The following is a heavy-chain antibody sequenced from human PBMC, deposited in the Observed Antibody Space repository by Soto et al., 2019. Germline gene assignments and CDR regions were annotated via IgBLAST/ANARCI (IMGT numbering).Heavy chain of an antibody. CDR2: ISAYNGNT. D-gene: IGHD3-9*01. J-gene: IGHJ4*02. Sequence: ASVKVSCKASGYTFTSYGISWVRQAPGQGLEWMGWISAYNGNTNYAQKLQGRVTMTTDTSTSTAYMELGSLRSDDTAVYYCARDRTLTGYYINLPFDYWGQGTLVTVSS. CDR1: GYTFTSYG. V-gene: IGHV1-18*01. CDR3: ARDRTLTGYYINLPFDY.